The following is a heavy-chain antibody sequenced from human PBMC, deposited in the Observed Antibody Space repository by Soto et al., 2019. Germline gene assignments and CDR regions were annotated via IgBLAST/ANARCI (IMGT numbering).Heavy chain of an antibody. D-gene: IGHD3-10*01. CDR2: IYWDDDK. CDR1: GFSLSTSGVG. J-gene: IGHJ4*02. V-gene: IGHV2-5*02. Sequence: SGPTLVNPTQTLTLTCTFSGFSLSTSGVGVGWIRQPPGKALEWLALIYWDDDKRYSPSLKSRLTITKDTSKNQVVLPMTNMEPVDTATYYCAHSFFRGDIIPVYLFAYCAQGSLVTGSA. CDR3: AHSFFRGDIIPVYLFAY.